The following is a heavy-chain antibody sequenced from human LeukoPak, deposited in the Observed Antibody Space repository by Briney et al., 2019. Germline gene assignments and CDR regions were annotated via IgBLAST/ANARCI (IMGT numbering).Heavy chain of an antibody. V-gene: IGHV1-18*01. J-gene: IGHJ4*02. CDR3: AYCSGGSCYSRAFDY. D-gene: IGHD2-15*01. CDR2: ISAYNGNT. Sequence: ASVKVSCKASGYTFTSYGISWVRQAPGHGLEWMGWISAYNGNTNYAQKLQGRVTMTTDTSTSTAYMELRSLRSDDTAVYYCAYCSGGSCYSRAFDYWGQGTLVTVSS. CDR1: GYTFTSYG.